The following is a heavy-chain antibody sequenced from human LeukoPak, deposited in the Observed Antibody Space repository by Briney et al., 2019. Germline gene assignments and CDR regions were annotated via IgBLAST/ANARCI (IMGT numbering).Heavy chain of an antibody. D-gene: IGHD6-6*01. CDR3: ARDPPYSSSSDNWYFDL. J-gene: IGHJ2*01. CDR1: GGSISSGGYY. V-gene: IGHV4-30-2*01. Sequence: SETLSLTCTVSGGSISSGGYYWSWIRQPPGKGLEWIGYIYHSGSTYYNPSLKSRVTISVDRSKNQFSLKLSSVTAADTAVYYCARDPPYSSSSDNWYFDLWGRGTLVTVSS. CDR2: IYHSGST.